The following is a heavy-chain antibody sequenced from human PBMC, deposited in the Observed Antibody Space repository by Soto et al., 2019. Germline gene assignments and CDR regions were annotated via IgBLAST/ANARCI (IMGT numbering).Heavy chain of an antibody. Sequence: PGGSLRLSCTASGFTFNSHTMHWVRQAPGEGLEWVAVISYDGSYKFYADSVKGRFTISRGNSKSTLYLQMNRLTAADTAIYYCARDGITAFGMIPPWDVGSWGQGNTVTVS. J-gene: IGHJ6*02. CDR1: GFTFNSHT. CDR2: ISYDGSYK. V-gene: IGHV3-30-3*01. CDR3: ARDGITAFGMIPPWDVGS. D-gene: IGHD3-3*01.